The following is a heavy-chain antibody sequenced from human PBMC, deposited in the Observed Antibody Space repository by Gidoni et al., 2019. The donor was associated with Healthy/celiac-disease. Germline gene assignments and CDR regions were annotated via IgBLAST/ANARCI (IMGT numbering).Heavy chain of an antibody. Sequence: QVQLVQSGAEVEKPAASVKASCPASGYTCTSYAMHWVRQAPGQRLEWMGWINAGNGNTKDSQKFQGRVTITRDTSASTAYMELSSLRSEDTAVYYCARVKGTWFDPWGQGTLVTVSS. CDR2: INAGNGNT. J-gene: IGHJ5*02. CDR1: GYTCTSYA. V-gene: IGHV1-3*01. CDR3: ARVKGTWFDP.